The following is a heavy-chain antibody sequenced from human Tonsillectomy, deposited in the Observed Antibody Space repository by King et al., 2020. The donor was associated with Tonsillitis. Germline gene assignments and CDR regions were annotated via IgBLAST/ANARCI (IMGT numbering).Heavy chain of an antibody. CDR1: GGSISSGSYY. J-gene: IGHJ3*02. CDR2: IYTSGST. V-gene: IGHV4-61*02. D-gene: IGHD3-22*01. CDR3: ARDVSSASNAFDI. Sequence: QLQESGPGLVKPSETLSLTCTVSGGSISSGSYYWSWIRQPAGKGLEWIGRIYTSGSTNYNPSLKSRGTISVDTSKNQFSLKLSSVTAADTAVYYCARDVSSASNAFDIWGQGTMVTVSS.